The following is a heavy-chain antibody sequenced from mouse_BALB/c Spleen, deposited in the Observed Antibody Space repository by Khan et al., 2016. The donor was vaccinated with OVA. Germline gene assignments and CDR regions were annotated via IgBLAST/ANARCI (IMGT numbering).Heavy chain of an antibody. D-gene: IGHD4-1*01. V-gene: IGHV14-3*02. CDR2: IDPANDNS. J-gene: IGHJ2*01. Sequence: EVQLQESGAELVKPGASVKLSCTASGFNINDTHMHWVKQRPEQGLEWIGRIDPANDNSKYDPRFQGKATITADTSSNTAYLHLSSLTSEDTAVYYCAPAGTGDYFDYWGQGTTLTVSS. CDR3: APAGTGDYFDY. CDR1: GFNINDTH.